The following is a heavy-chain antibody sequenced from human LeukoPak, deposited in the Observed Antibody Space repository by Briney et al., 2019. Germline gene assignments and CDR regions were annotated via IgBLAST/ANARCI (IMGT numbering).Heavy chain of an antibody. J-gene: IGHJ4*02. Sequence: PSETLSLTCTVSGGSISSGGYYWSWIRQPPGKGLEWIGYIYHSGSTYYNPSLKSRVTISVDRSKNQFSLKLSSVTAADTAVYYCARDSAYYFDYWGQGTLVTVPS. CDR2: IYHSGST. CDR1: GGSISSGGYY. CDR3: ARDSAYYFDY. V-gene: IGHV4-30-2*01.